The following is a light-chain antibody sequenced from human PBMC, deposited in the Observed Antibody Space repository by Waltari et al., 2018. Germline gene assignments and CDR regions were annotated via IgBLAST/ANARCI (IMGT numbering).Light chain of an antibody. CDR3: QKHNSAPWT. V-gene: IGKV1-27*01. Sequence: DIQMTQSPSSLSASVGDRVTITCRASQGISNYLAWYQQKPGKVPKLLIFAASTLQSGDPSRFSGNGSGTDFTLTISSLQPEDVATYFCQKHNSAPWTFGQGTKVEIK. J-gene: IGKJ1*01. CDR1: QGISNY. CDR2: AAS.